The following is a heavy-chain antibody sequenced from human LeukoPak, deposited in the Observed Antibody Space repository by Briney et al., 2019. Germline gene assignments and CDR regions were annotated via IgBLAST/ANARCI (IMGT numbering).Heavy chain of an antibody. CDR1: GFTFSSYS. CDR3: ARDQYNSSWYSDAFDI. Sequence: PGGSLRLSCAASGFTFSSYSMNWVRQAPGKGLEWVSSISSSSSYIYYADSVKGRFTISRDNAKNSLYLQMNSLRAEDTAVYYCARDQYNSSWYSDAFDIWGQGTMVTVSS. CDR2: ISSSSSYI. J-gene: IGHJ3*02. D-gene: IGHD6-13*01. V-gene: IGHV3-21*01.